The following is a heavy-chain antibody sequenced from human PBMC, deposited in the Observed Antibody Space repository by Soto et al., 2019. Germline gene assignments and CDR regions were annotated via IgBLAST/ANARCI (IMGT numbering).Heavy chain of an antibody. CDR2: IIPIFGTA. D-gene: IGHD5-12*01. CDR1: GGTFSSYA. J-gene: IGHJ4*02. CDR3: ARPRNGGYASPYYFDY. V-gene: IGHV1-69*12. Sequence: QVQLVQSGAEVKKPGSSVKISCKASGGTFSSYAISWVRQAPGQGLEWMGGIIPIFGTANYAQKFQGRVTITADESTSTAYMELSSLRSEDTAVYYCARPRNGGYASPYYFDYWGQGTLATVSS.